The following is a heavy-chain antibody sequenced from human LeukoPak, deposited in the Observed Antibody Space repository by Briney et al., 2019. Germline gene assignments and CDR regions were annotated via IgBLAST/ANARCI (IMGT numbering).Heavy chain of an antibody. Sequence: GGSLRLSCAASGFTFSSYAMSWVRQAPGKGLEWVSVISGSGGSTYYADSVKGRFTISRDNAKNSLYLEMSSLRAEDTAVYYCARDCSRDSGTHYAPEPDYWGQGTLVTVSS. D-gene: IGHD3-10*01. V-gene: IGHV3-23*01. J-gene: IGHJ4*02. CDR2: ISGSGGST. CDR3: ARDCSRDSGTHYAPEPDY. CDR1: GFTFSSYA.